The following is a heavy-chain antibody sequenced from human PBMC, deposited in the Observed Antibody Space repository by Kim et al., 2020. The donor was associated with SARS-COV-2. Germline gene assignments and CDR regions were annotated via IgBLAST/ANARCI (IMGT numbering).Heavy chain of an antibody. D-gene: IGHD3-22*01. CDR3: AKDHESSGWPTFDY. Sequence: YSDSVKGRFTVSGDKVKNMLYLQMDSLKAEDTALYYCAKDHESSGWPTFDYWGQGTLVTVSS. V-gene: IGHV3-23*01. J-gene: IGHJ4*02.